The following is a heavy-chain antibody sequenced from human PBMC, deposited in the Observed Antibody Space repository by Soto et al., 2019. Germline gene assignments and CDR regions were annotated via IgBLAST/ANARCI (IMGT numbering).Heavy chain of an antibody. Sequence: EVQLLESGGCLVQPGGSLRLSCVASGFSFSTYAMSWVRQAPGKGLEWVSGISESGGSTDYADSVKGRFTISRDNSKNTLYLQMNSLRVEDTAVYYCAKNMVELGFDYWGQGTLATVSS. CDR1: GFSFSTYA. J-gene: IGHJ4*02. D-gene: IGHD1-7*01. CDR3: AKNMVELGFDY. V-gene: IGHV3-23*01. CDR2: ISESGGST.